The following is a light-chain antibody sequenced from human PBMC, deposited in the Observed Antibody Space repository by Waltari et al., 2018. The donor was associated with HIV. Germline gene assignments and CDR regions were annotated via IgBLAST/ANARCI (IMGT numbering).Light chain of an antibody. CDR1: SSDVGAYKY. J-gene: IGLJ1*01. Sequence: QSALTQPASVSGSPGQSITISCTGTSSDVGAYKYVSWYQQHPDKVPKLIIYEVMNRPSGVSMRFSGSKSGNTASLTISGLQTEDEADYYCSSYTSAETVVFGVGTRVTVL. CDR2: EVM. CDR3: SSYTSAETVV. V-gene: IGLV2-14*01.